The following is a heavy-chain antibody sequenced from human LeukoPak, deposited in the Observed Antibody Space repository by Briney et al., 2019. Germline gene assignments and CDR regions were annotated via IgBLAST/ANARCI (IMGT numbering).Heavy chain of an antibody. CDR2: IYYSGST. D-gene: IGHD3-3*01. V-gene: IGHV4-30-4*01. CDR3: AGDHFGAFDI. J-gene: IGHJ3*02. CDR1: GGSISSGDYY. Sequence: SETLSLTRTVSGGSISSGDYYWSWIRQPPGKGLEWIGYIYYSGSTYYNPSLKSRVTISVDTSKNQFSLKLSSVTAADTAVYYCAGDHFGAFDIWGQGTMVTVSS.